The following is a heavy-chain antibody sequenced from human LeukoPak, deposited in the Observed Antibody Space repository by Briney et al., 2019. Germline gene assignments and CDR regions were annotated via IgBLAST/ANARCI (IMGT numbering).Heavy chain of an antibody. CDR1: GYTFTGYY. V-gene: IGHV1-2*02. CDR3: ARGPWGYGDYLAY. CDR2: INPNSGGT. Sequence: GASAQVSCKASGYTFTGYYMHWVRQPPGQGLEWMGWINPNSGGTNYAQKFQGRVTMTRDTSISTAYMELSRLRSDDTAVYYCARGPWGYGDYLAYWGQGTLVTVSS. J-gene: IGHJ4*02. D-gene: IGHD4-17*01.